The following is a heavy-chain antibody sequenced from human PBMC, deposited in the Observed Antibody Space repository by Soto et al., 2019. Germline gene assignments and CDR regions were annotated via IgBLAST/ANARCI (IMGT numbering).Heavy chain of an antibody. CDR3: AKPWSGYFCAFDI. CDR1: GFTFSSYG. CDR2: ISYDGSNK. J-gene: IGHJ3*02. Sequence: QVQLVESGGGVVQPGRSLRLSCAASGFTFSSYGMHWVRQAPGKGLEWVAVISYDGSNKYYADSVKGRFTISRDNSKNTLYLQMNSLRAEDTALYYCAKPWSGYFCAFDIWGQGTMVTVSS. V-gene: IGHV3-30*18. D-gene: IGHD3-3*01.